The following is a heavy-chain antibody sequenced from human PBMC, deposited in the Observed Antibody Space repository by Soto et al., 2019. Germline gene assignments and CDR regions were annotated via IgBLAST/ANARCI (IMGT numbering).Heavy chain of an antibody. J-gene: IGHJ4*02. CDR3: AREIGYSSTWPSF. D-gene: IGHD6-13*01. V-gene: IGHV3-33*01. CDR2: IGFDGNND. CDR1: GFSLSSYG. Sequence: GGSLRLSCAASGFSLSSYGMHWVRQAPGKGLEWVAVIGFDGNNDYYADSVKGRFTVSRDNSRNTLFLQMNSLRVEDTAVYYCAREIGYSSTWPSFWGQGTLVTVFS.